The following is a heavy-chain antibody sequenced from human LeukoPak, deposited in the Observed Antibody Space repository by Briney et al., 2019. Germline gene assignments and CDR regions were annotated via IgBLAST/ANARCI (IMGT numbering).Heavy chain of an antibody. V-gene: IGHV4-59*08. Sequence: SETLSLTCTVSGGSISRFYWSWIRQPPGKALEWIGYVYYSGSTNYNPSLRSRVTMSVDTSKNQFSLKLNSVTAADTAVYYCARRPIVAVPAPIDYWGQGNLVTVSS. CDR2: VYYSGST. J-gene: IGHJ4*02. CDR1: GGSISRFY. CDR3: ARRPIVAVPAPIDY. D-gene: IGHD2-2*01.